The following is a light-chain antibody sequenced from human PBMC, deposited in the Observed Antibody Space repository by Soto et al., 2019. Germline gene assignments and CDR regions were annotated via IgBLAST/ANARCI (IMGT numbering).Light chain of an antibody. CDR2: GAS. V-gene: IGKV3-20*01. J-gene: IGKJ1*01. CDR1: QSVSSSY. Sequence: EIVLTQSPGTLSLSPGERATLSCRASQSVSSSYLAWYQQKPGQAPRLLIYGASSRATGIPDRFSGSGSGTDFTLTISRLQPEDFAVYYCQQYGSLSCTFGQGTRVDIK. CDR3: QQYGSLSCT.